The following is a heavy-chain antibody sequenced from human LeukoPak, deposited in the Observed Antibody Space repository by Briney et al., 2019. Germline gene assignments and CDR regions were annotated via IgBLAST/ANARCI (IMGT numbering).Heavy chain of an antibody. CDR3: ARVPRGYSGYDWEDY. CDR1: GYTFTSYD. D-gene: IGHD5-12*01. V-gene: IGHV1-8*01. CDR2: VNPNSGNT. Sequence: ASVKVSCKASGYTFTSYDINWVRQATGQGLEWMGWVNPNSGNTGYAQKFQGRVTMTRNTSISTAYMELSSLRSEDTAVYYCARVPRGYSGYDWEDYWGQGTLVTVSS. J-gene: IGHJ4*02.